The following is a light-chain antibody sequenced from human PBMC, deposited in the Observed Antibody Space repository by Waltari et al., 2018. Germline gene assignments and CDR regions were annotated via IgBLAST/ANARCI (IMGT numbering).Light chain of an antibody. J-gene: IGKJ2*03. CDR1: QSVSGS. CDR2: GAS. V-gene: IGKV3D-15*01. CDR3: QKNDNWPHS. Sequence: EIVMTQSPATLSLSPGERATLSCRASQSVSGSLAWYQQKPGQAPRPLIYGASSRATGIPDRFSGSGSGTEFTLTISSLEPEDVAVYYCQKNDNWPHSFGQGTKVEIK.